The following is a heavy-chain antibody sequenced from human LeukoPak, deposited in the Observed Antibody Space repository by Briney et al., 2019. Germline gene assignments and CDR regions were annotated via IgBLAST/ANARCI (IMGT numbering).Heavy chain of an antibody. V-gene: IGHV3-53*01. CDR1: GFTLSSNY. D-gene: IGHD1-26*01. J-gene: IGHJ4*02. CDR2: IYSGGST. CDR3: TRGRRATHDY. Sequence: GGSLRLSCAASGFTLSSNYMSWVRQAPGKGLEWVSVIYSGGSTYYADSVKGRFTISRDNSNNTLYLQMNSLRAEDTAVYYCTRGRRATHDYWGQGTLVTVSS.